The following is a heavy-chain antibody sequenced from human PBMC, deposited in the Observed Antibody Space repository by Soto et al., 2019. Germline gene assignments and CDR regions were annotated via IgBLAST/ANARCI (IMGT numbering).Heavy chain of an antibody. J-gene: IGHJ5*02. CDR3: ARAGSSLILVANWFDP. V-gene: IGHV3-7*05. D-gene: IGHD3-22*01. CDR1: GFTFSRYW. Sequence: EAQLVESGGGLVQPGGSLRLSCAASGFTFSRYWMSWVRQAPGKGLEWVANIKQDGSEKYYVDSVKGRFTISRDNVETSLDLQMNSLRAEDTAVYYCARAGSSLILVANWFDPWGQGTLVTVSS. CDR2: IKQDGSEK.